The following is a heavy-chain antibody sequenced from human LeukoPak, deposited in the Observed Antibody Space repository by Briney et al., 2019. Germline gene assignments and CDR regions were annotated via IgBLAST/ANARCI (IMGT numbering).Heavy chain of an antibody. CDR2: MNPNSGNT. CDR3: ARVIPKQQLVDY. J-gene: IGHJ4*02. V-gene: IGHV1-8*01. Sequence: PSVKVSCKASGYTFTSYDINWVRQATGQGLEWMGWMNPNSGNTGYAQKFQGRVTMTRNTSISTAYMELSSLRSEDTAVYYCARVIPKQQLVDYWGQGTLVTVSS. D-gene: IGHD6-13*01. CDR1: GYTFTSYD.